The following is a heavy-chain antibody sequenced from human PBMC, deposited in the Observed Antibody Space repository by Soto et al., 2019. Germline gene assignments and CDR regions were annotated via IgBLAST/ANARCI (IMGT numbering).Heavy chain of an antibody. CDR2: MNPDGSEQ. V-gene: IGHV3-7*04. CDR1: GFTFSDYW. Sequence: EVHLVESGGALVQPGGSLRLSCAASGFTFSDYWMTWVRQTPGKGLEGVANMNPDGSEQYYLDSVKGRFTISRDNAKKLLYFQRNNLRGQETAVYLRTGDLNHDCGPWGQGTQVIVSS. J-gene: IGHJ5*02. D-gene: IGHD2-21*01. CDR3: TGDLNHDCGP.